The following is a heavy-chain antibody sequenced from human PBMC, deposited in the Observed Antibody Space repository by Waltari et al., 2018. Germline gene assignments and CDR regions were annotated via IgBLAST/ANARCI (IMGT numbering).Heavy chain of an antibody. CDR2: IYYSGST. Sequence: QLQLQESGPGLVKPSETLSLTCPVSGGSISRSSYYWGWIRQPPGKGLEWIGSIYYSGSTYYNPSLKSRVTISVDTSKNQFSLKLSSVTAADTAVYYCARDGMATRGFDYWGQGTLVTVSS. V-gene: IGHV4-39*02. CDR3: ARDGMATRGFDY. D-gene: IGHD5-12*01. J-gene: IGHJ4*02. CDR1: GGSISRSSYY.